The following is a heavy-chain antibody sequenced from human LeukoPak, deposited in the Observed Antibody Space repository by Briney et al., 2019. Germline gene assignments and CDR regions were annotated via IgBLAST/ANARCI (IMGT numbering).Heavy chain of an antibody. Sequence: PSETLSLTCTVSGGSISSSSYYWGWIRQHPGKGLEWIGYIYYSGSTYYNPSLKSRVTISVDTSKNQFSLKLSSVTAADTAVYYCARVDRGSGFYYGMDVWGQGTTVTVFS. V-gene: IGHV4-31*03. CDR3: ARVDRGSGFYYGMDV. CDR1: GGSISSSSYY. D-gene: IGHD3-10*01. CDR2: IYYSGST. J-gene: IGHJ6*02.